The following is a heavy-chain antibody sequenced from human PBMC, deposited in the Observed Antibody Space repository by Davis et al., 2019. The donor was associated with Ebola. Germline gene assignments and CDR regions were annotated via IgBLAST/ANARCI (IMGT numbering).Heavy chain of an antibody. CDR3: ARLDSSGWSVKFDY. J-gene: IGHJ4*02. V-gene: IGHV4-34*01. Sequence: SETLSLTCAVYGGSFSGYYWSWIRQPPGKGLEWIGEINHSGSTNYNPSLKSRVTISVDTSKNQFSLKLSSVTAADTAVYYCARLDSSGWSVKFDYWGQGTLVTVSS. D-gene: IGHD6-19*01. CDR2: INHSGST. CDR1: GGSFSGYY.